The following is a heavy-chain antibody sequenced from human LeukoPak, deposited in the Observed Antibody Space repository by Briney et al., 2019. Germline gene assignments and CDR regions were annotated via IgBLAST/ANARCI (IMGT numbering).Heavy chain of an antibody. CDR1: GYTFTSYD. J-gene: IGHJ3*02. CDR2: MNPNSGNT. CDR3: ARVGQAGEAFDI. Sequence: GSVKVSCKASGYTFTSYDINWVRQATGQGLEWMGWMNPNSGNTGYAQKFQGRVTMTRNTSISTAYMELSSLRSEDTAVYYCARVGQAGEAFDIWGQGTMVTVSS. D-gene: IGHD3-10*01. V-gene: IGHV1-8*01.